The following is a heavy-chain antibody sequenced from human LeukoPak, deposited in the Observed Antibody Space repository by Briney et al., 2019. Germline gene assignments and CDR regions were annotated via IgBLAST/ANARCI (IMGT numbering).Heavy chain of an antibody. CDR3: ARDGNFDY. CDR1: GYIFTDYY. Sequence: ASVKVSCKASGYIFTDYYMHWVRQAPGQGLEWMGWINPNSGGTNSAQKFQGRVTMTRDTSITTVYMELSSLRSDDTAVYYCARDGNFDYWGQGTPVTVSS. CDR2: INPNSGGT. D-gene: IGHD2-21*01. J-gene: IGHJ4*01. V-gene: IGHV1-2*02.